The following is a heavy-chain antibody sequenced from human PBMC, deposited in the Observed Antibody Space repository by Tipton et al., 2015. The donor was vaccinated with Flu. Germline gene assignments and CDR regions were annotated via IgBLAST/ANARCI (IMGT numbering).Heavy chain of an antibody. CDR1: GGSISSSTYY. CDR2: VFYSGTT. CDR3: TRASSLFGVVNP. D-gene: IGHD3-3*01. V-gene: IGHV4-39*01. Sequence: TLSLTCTVSGGSISSSTYYWGWIRQPPGKGLEWIGTVFYSGTTYYNPSLESRVTISLDTSKNQFSLKLSSVTAADTAVYYCTRASSLFGVVNPWGQGTMVPVSS. J-gene: IGHJ3*01.